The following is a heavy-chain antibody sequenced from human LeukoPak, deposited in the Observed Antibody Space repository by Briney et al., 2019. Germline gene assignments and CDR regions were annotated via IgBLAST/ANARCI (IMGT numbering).Heavy chain of an antibody. J-gene: IGHJ4*02. D-gene: IGHD6-19*01. Sequence: GGSLRLSCAASGFTFSNYWMSWVRQAPGKGLEWVANIKQDGSEKNYVDSVKGRFTVSRDNSKNTLYLQMNSLRGDDTAVYYCVRLGSGWSMDYWGQGTLVTVSS. CDR3: VRLGSGWSMDY. V-gene: IGHV3-7*02. CDR1: GFTFSNYW. CDR2: IKQDGSEK.